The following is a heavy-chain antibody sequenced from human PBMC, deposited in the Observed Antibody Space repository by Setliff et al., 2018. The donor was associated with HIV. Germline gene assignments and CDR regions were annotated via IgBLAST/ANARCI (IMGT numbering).Heavy chain of an antibody. D-gene: IGHD3-10*01. CDR1: GFTFSKFS. CDR2: ISGSGGST. CDR3: ARSVIGYYYYGTDV. Sequence: GGSLRLSCAASGFTFSKFSMSWVRQAPGKGLEWVSGISGSGGSTYYADSVKGRFTISRDNSKNTLYLQMNSLRAEDTAVYYCARSVIGYYYYGTDVWGQGTLVTVSS. J-gene: IGHJ6*02. V-gene: IGHV3-23*01.